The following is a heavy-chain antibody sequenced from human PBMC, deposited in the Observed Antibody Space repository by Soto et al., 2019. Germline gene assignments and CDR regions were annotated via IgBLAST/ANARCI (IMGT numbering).Heavy chain of an antibody. CDR2: INPSIGTT. CDR3: VRGEDCAGGICYSLDV. CDR1: GYVFTDYY. V-gene: IGHV1-46*01. Sequence: VQLVQSGGEVKNPGASVKVSCQASGYVFTDYYMHWVRQAPGQGREWMGIINPSIGTTNYAQSSHCGVTMTRDTPTDSVYVEMGHLRSADTAVYYCVRGEDCAGGICYSLDVWGQGTTVTVSS. D-gene: IGHD2-15*01. J-gene: IGHJ6*02.